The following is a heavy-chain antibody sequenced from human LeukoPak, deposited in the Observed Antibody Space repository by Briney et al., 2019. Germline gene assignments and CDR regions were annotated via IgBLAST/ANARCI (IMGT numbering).Heavy chain of an antibody. Sequence: PSETLSLTYTVSGYSISSGYYWGWIRQPPGKGLEWIGNIYHSGSTYYNPSLKSRVTMSRDTSKNQFSLNLNSVTATDTAVYYCARECSSTTCYTRSFDPWGQGTLVTVSS. CDR1: GYSISSGYY. J-gene: IGHJ5*02. D-gene: IGHD2-2*02. CDR3: ARECSSTTCYTRSFDP. CDR2: IYHSGST. V-gene: IGHV4-38-2*02.